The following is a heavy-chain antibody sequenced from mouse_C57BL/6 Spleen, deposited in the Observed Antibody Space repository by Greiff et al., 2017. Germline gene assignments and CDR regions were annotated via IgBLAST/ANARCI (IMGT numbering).Heavy chain of an antibody. CDR1: GYTFTSYW. J-gene: IGHJ1*03. Sequence: VKLQQPGTELVKPGASVKLSCKASGYTFTSYWMHWVQQRPGQGLEWIGNINPSNGGTNYNEKFKSKATLTGDKSSSTAYMQLSSLTSEDSAVYDCARSRDSNYGWYFDVWGTGTTVTVSS. D-gene: IGHD2-5*01. V-gene: IGHV1-53*01. CDR2: INPSNGGT. CDR3: ARSRDSNYGWYFDV.